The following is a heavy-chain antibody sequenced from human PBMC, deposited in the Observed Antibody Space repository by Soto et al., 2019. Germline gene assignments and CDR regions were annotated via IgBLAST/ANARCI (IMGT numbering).Heavy chain of an antibody. CDR2: IYISGNT. CDR3: ARGVLRYYHYGMDV. J-gene: IGHJ6*02. CDR1: GDSVSSYY. V-gene: IGHV4-59*02. Sequence: QVQLQESGPGLVKPSETLSLSCTVSGDSVSSYYWSWIRQLPGRGLEWIGYIYISGNTNYNPSLKRRVTITRDTFKNQVSLNLKSVTAADTAVYYCARGVLRYYHYGMDVWGQGTTVTVSS.